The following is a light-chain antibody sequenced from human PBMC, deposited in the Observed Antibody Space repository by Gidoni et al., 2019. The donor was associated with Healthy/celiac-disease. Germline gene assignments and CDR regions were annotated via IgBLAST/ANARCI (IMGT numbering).Light chain of an antibody. Sequence: DIQLTQSPSFLSASVGDRVTITCRASQGISSYLAWYQQKPGKAPKLLIYAASTLQSGVPSRFSGSGSGTEFTLTISNLQPADFATYYCQQLNSYPYSFGQGTKLEIK. CDR2: AAS. CDR1: QGISSY. V-gene: IGKV1-9*01. J-gene: IGKJ2*03. CDR3: QQLNSYPYS.